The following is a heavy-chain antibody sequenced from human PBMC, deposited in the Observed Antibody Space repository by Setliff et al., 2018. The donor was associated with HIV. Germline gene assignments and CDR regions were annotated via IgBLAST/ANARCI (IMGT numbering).Heavy chain of an antibody. CDR2: VNPNSGDT. J-gene: IGHJ5*02. CDR3: AREGDVLSGYYVNWFDP. V-gene: IGHV1-2*06. CDR1: GYSFTDYL. D-gene: IGHD3-3*01. Sequence: ASVKVSCKASGYSFTDYLMHWVRQAPGQGLEWMGRVNPNSGDTNYAQKFQGRVTMTRHTSISTAYMELSRLTSDDTAVYYCAREGDVLSGYYVNWFDPWGQGTLVTVSS.